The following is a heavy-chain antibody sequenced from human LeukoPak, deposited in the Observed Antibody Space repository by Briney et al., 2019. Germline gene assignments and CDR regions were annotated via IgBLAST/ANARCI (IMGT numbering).Heavy chain of an antibody. CDR1: GGSFSGYY. D-gene: IGHD3-9*01. CDR2: INQSGST. Sequence: SETLSLTCAVYGGSFSGYYWSWIRQPPGKGLEWIGEINQSGSTNYNPSLKGRVTISVDTSKNQFSLKLSSVTAADTAVYYCARGESDDILTGYSYYFDYWGQGTLVTVSS. CDR3: ARGESDDILTGYSYYFDY. V-gene: IGHV4-34*01. J-gene: IGHJ4*02.